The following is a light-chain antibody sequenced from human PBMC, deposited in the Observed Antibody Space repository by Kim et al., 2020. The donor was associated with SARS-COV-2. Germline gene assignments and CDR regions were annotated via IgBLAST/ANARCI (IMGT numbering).Light chain of an antibody. Sequence: DIQMTQSPSTLSASVGDRVTITCRASQSINTWLAWYQQKPGKAPKLLIYKASNLESGVPSRFSGSGSVTEFTLPITSLQPDDVATYYCQQYTSDTFGQGTKLEI. V-gene: IGKV1-5*03. J-gene: IGKJ2*01. CDR3: QQYTSDT. CDR1: QSINTW. CDR2: KAS.